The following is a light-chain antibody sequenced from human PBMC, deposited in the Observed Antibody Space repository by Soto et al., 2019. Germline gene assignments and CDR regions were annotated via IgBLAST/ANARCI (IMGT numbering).Light chain of an antibody. CDR2: DAS. J-gene: IGKJ5*01. V-gene: IGKV1-33*01. CDR1: QDISNY. Sequence: DIQMTQSHSSLSASVGHRVAITCQASQDISNYLNWCQQRPGKAPKLLIYDASNLETGVPSRFSGSGSGTGFTFTISSLQPEDIATYYCQQYDNRPITFGQGTRLEIK. CDR3: QQYDNRPIT.